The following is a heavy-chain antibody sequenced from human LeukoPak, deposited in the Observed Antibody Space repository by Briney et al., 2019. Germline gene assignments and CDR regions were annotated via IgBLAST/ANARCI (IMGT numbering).Heavy chain of an antibody. D-gene: IGHD2-2*01. CDR1: GYTFTGYY. J-gene: IGHJ6*02. V-gene: IGHV1-2*02. Sequence: ASVKVSCKASGYTFTGYYMHWVRQAPGQGLEWMGWINPNSGGTNYAQKFQGRVTMARDTSISTAYMELSRLRSDDTAVYYCARDRDSAGVVVAREYFGLDVWGQGTTVSVSS. CDR2: INPNSGGT. CDR3: ARDRDSAGVVVAREYFGLDV.